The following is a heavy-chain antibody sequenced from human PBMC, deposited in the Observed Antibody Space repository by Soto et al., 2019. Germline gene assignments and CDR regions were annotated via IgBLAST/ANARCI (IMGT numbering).Heavy chain of an antibody. CDR1: GGTFSSYA. D-gene: IGHD3-3*01. V-gene: IGHV1-69*13. CDR2: IIPIFGTA. Sequence: SVKVSCKASGGTFSSYAISWVRQAPGQGLEWMGGIIPIFGTANYARKFQGRVTITADESTSTAYMELSSLRSEDTAVYYCARDSRITIFGVVITTYGMDVWGQGTTVTVSS. CDR3: ARDSRITIFGVVITTYGMDV. J-gene: IGHJ6*02.